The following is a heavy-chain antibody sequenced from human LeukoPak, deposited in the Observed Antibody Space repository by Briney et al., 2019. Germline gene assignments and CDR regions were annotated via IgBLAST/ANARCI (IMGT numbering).Heavy chain of an antibody. D-gene: IGHD3-10*01. CDR3: ARNYYGSGSYHWFDP. CDR2: IYTSGST. Sequence: SETLSLTCTVSGGSISSGSYCWSWIRQPAGKGLEWIGRIYTSGSTNYNPSLKSRVTISVDTSKNQFSLKLSSVTAADMAVYYCARNYYGSGSYHWFDPWGQGTLVTVSS. V-gene: IGHV4-61*02. CDR1: GGSISSGSYC. J-gene: IGHJ5*02.